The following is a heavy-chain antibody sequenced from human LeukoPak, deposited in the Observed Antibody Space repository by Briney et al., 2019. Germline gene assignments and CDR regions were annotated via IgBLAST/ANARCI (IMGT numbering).Heavy chain of an antibody. CDR2: IDSGGST. CDR1: GFTVSSNY. V-gene: IGHV3-66*02. D-gene: IGHD6-13*01. CDR3: ASHSSSWHIPYYGMDV. J-gene: IGHJ6*02. Sequence: PGGSLRLSCAASGFTVSSNYMSWVRQAPGKGLEWVSVIDSGGSTYYADSVRGRFTISRDNSKNTLYLQMNSLRAEDTAVYYCASHSSSWHIPYYGMDVWGQGTPVTVSS.